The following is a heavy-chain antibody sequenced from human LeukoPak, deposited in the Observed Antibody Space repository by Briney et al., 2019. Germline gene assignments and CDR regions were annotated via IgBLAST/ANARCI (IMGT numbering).Heavy chain of an antibody. CDR3: ARGRSGGLDY. V-gene: IGHV3-21*01. Sequence: GGSLRLSCAASGFSFSSYNMNWVRQAPGKGLEWVSSITTSSTYTFYADSVKGRFTISRDNAKDSLYLQMNSLRAEDTAVYYCARGRSGGLDYWGQGTLVTVSS. J-gene: IGHJ4*02. D-gene: IGHD2-15*01. CDR2: ITTSSTYT. CDR1: GFSFSSYN.